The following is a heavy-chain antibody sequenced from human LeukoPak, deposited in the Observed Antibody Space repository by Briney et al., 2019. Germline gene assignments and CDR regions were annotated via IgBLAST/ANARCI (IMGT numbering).Heavy chain of an antibody. CDR2: ISSSSSTI. J-gene: IGHJ4*02. D-gene: IGHD6-19*01. V-gene: IGHV3-48*01. Sequence: GGSLRLSCAASGFTFSSYSMNWVRQAPGEGVEWVSYISSSSSTIYYADSVKGRFTISRDNAKNSLYLQMNSLRAEYTAVYDCARTAYPSGWEDYWGQGTLVTVSS. CDR3: ARTAYPSGWEDY. CDR1: GFTFSSYS.